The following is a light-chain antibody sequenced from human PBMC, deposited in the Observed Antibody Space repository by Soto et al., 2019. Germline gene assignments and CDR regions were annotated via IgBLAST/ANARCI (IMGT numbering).Light chain of an antibody. Sequence: EIVMTQSLATLSVSPGERATLSCRASQSVSSNLAWYQQKPGQAPRLLIYGASTRATGIPARFSGSGSGTAFTLTISSLQSEDFAVYYCQQYNNWPYTFGQGTKLEIK. V-gene: IGKV3-15*01. CDR1: QSVSSN. CDR2: GAS. CDR3: QQYNNWPYT. J-gene: IGKJ2*01.